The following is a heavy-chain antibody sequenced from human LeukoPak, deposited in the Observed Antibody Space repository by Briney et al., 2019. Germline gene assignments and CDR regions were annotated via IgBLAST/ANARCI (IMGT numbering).Heavy chain of an antibody. CDR1: GGSISSYY. CDR3: ARHGGATMVRGVLVDAFDI. V-gene: IGHV4-59*08. Sequence: SETLSLTCTVSGGSISSYYWSWIRQPPGKGLEWIGCIFYSGSTNYNPSLESRVTISVDMSKNQFSLKLSSVTAADTAVYYCARHGGATMVRGVLVDAFDIWGQGTMVTVSS. J-gene: IGHJ3*02. D-gene: IGHD3-10*01. CDR2: IFYSGST.